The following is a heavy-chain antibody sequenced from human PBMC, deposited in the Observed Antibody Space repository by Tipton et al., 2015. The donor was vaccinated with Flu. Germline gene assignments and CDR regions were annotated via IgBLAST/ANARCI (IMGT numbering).Heavy chain of an antibody. V-gene: IGHV1-18*01. Sequence: QVQLVQSGAEVKKPGASVKVSCKASGYTFTSYGVSWVRQAPGQGLEWMGWISAYNGNTNYAQKLQGRVTMTTDTSTSTAYMELRSLRSDDTAVYYCATTFPYYYDSSGYLNYWGQGTLVTVSS. D-gene: IGHD3-22*01. J-gene: IGHJ4*02. CDR2: ISAYNGNT. CDR1: GYTFTSYG. CDR3: ATTFPYYYDSSGYLNY.